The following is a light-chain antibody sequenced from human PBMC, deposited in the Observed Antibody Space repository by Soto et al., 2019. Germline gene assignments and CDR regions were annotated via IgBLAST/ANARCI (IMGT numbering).Light chain of an antibody. V-gene: IGLV2-23*02. CDR1: SSNVGSYTL. J-gene: IGLJ1*01. CDR3: CSSAGSSTYV. Sequence: QSALTVPAPDAVTPGQSSASSCTGTSSNVGSYTLVSWYQQHPGKAPNLMIYEVSKRPSGVSNRFSGSKSGNTASLTISGLQAEDEADYHCCSSAGSSTYVFGPGTKVTV. CDR2: EVS.